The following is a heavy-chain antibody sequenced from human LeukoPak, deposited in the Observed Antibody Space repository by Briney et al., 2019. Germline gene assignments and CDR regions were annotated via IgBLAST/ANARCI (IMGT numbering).Heavy chain of an antibody. D-gene: IGHD2-2*01. CDR3: ARESPYCSSTSCYTDY. CDR2: IYYSGST. V-gene: IGHV4-59*01. J-gene: IGHJ4*02. CDR1: GGSISSYY. Sequence: SETLSHTCTVSGGSISSYYWSWIRQPPGKGLEWIGYIYYSGSTNYNPSLKSRVTISVDTSKNQFSLKLSSVTAADTAVYYCARESPYCSSTSCYTDYWGQGTLVTVSS.